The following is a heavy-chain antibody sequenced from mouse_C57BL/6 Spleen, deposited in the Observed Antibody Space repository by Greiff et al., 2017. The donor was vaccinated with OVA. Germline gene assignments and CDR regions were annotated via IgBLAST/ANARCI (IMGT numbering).Heavy chain of an antibody. J-gene: IGHJ1*01. CDR1: GYTFTGYW. CDR3: ARPTMVGWYFDV. D-gene: IGHD1-1*02. V-gene: IGHV1-9*01. Sequence: QVHVKQSGAELLKPGASVTLSCKAPGYTFTGYWIEWVKQRPGHGLVWIGEILPGSGSTNYNEKFKGKATFPADTYSNTAYMLLTSLTTEDSAIYYCARPTMVGWYFDVWGAGTTVTVSS. CDR2: ILPGSGST.